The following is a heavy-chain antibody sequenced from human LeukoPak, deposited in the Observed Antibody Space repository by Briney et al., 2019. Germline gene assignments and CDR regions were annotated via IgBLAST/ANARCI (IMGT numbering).Heavy chain of an antibody. V-gene: IGHV3-21*01. Sequence: KPGGSLRLSCAASGFTFSSYSMNWVRQAPGKGLEWVSSISSSSSYIYYADSVKGRFIISRDNAKNSLYLQMNSLRAEDTAVYYCARDANIVVVPAAMGWYDYWGQGTLVTVSS. D-gene: IGHD2-2*01. J-gene: IGHJ4*02. CDR1: GFTFSSYS. CDR2: ISSSSSYI. CDR3: ARDANIVVVPAAMGWYDY.